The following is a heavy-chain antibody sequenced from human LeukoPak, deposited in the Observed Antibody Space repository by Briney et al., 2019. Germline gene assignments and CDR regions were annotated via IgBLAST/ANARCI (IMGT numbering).Heavy chain of an antibody. CDR2: INWNGVKT. CDR3: ARAPDSPHFFDD. Sequence: GGSLRLSCAASGFTFSSYEMNWVRQAPGKGLEWVSGINWNGVKTVYADSVKGRFTISRDNAKNSLFLQMNSLKVEDTALYYCARAPDSPHFFDDWGQGTLVAVSS. D-gene: IGHD1-14*01. V-gene: IGHV3-20*04. CDR1: GFTFSSYE. J-gene: IGHJ4*02.